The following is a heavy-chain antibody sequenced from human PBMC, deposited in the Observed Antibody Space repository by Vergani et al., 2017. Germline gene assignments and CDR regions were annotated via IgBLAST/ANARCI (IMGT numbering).Heavy chain of an antibody. CDR3: ARDYLTYYYYCGWDV. CDR1: GYTFTSYY. D-gene: IGHD1-14*01. Sequence: QVQLVQPGAEVKKPGASVKVSCKAPGYTFTSYYMHWVRQAPGKGLEWMGINNPSGGSTSYPRTLQGRVTITADKSTSADDMELSSLRSEDTAVYYCARDYLTYYYYCGWDVWGQGTTVTVSS. CDR2: NNPSGGST. V-gene: IGHV1-46*01. J-gene: IGHJ6*02.